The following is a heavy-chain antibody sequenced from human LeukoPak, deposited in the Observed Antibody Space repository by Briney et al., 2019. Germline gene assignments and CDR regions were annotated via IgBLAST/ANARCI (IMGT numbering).Heavy chain of an antibody. Sequence: LYCQAPGCPHGYLVLDLVPQAPGEGPEWLAGIFCNNGSPHYADSVKGRLTISRDNSRNTVYLHINSLRAEDTAVYYCGKTTVGYSSGQKRARPDDYWGQGTLVTVSS. CDR3: GKTTVGYSSGQKRARPDDY. CDR1: GCPHGYLV. CDR2: IFCNNGSP. V-gene: IGHV3-23*01. J-gene: IGHJ4*02. D-gene: IGHD5-18*01.